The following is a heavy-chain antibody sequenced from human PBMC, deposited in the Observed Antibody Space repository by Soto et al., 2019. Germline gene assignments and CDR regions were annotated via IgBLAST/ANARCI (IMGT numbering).Heavy chain of an antibody. D-gene: IGHD3-22*01. CDR2: IIPIFGTA. Sequence: VASVKVSCKASGGTFSSYAISWVRQAPGQGLEWMGGIIPIFGTANYAQKFQGRVTITADESTSTAYMELSSLRSEDTAVYYCARDRPDSSGYYYDYWGQGTLVTVSS. CDR1: GGTFSSYA. J-gene: IGHJ4*02. CDR3: ARDRPDSSGYYYDY. V-gene: IGHV1-69*13.